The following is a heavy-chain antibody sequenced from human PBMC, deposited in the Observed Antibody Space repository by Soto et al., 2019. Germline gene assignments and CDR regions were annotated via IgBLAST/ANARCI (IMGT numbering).Heavy chain of an antibody. Sequence: ASVKVSCKASGYTFTNYGISWVRQAPGQGLEWMGWISAYNGNTKYAQKLQGRVTMTTDTSTSTAYMELRSLRSDDTAVYYCARDFPPATDILTGYSPQGWFDHWGQGTLVTVSS. CDR1: GYTFTNYG. D-gene: IGHD3-9*01. J-gene: IGHJ5*02. V-gene: IGHV1-18*01. CDR3: ARDFPPATDILTGYSPQGWFDH. CDR2: ISAYNGNT.